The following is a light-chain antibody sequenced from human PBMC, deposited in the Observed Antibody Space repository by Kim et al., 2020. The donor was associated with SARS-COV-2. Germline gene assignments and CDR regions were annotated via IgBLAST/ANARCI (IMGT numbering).Light chain of an antibody. Sequence: VSPGQTSTFTCAEDNLGYKYFCWYQQKSGQSPVLVIYQNYKRPSGIPERFSASNSGNTATLTISGTQAMDEADYYCQAWDFNRVFGRGTQLTVL. CDR1: NLGYKY. CDR3: QAWDFNRV. V-gene: IGLV3-1*01. CDR2: QNY. J-gene: IGLJ3*02.